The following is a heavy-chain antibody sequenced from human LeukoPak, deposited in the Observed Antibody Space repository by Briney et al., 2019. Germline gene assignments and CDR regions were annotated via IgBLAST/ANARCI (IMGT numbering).Heavy chain of an antibody. CDR1: GYSFTSYW. D-gene: IGHD6-13*01. Sequence: PGESLKISCKGSGYSFTSYWIGWVRQMPGKGLEWMGIIYPGDSDTRYSPSFQGQVTIPADKSISTAYLQWSSRKASDTAMYYCARRGIAAAGTKWFDPWGQGTLVTVSS. J-gene: IGHJ5*02. CDR3: ARRGIAAAGTKWFDP. V-gene: IGHV5-51*03. CDR2: IYPGDSDT.